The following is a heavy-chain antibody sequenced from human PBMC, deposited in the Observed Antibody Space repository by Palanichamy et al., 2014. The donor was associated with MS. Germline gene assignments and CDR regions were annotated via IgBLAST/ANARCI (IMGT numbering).Heavy chain of an antibody. D-gene: IGHD1-26*01. J-gene: IGHJ3*02. Sequence: QLQLQESGPGLVKPSETLSLTCTVSGGSISSSSYYWGWIRQPPGKGLEWIGSIYYSGSTYYNPSLKSRVTISVDTSKNQFSLKLSSVTAADTAVYYCARQPYSGSYYAFDIWGQGTMVTVSS. V-gene: IGHV4-39*01. CDR3: ARQPYSGSYYAFDI. CDR1: GGSISSSSYY. CDR2: IYYSGST.